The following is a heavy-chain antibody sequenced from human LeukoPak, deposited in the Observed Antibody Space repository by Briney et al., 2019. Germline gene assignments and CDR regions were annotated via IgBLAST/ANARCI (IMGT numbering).Heavy chain of an antibody. D-gene: IGHD6-6*01. CDR1: GLTFSSHA. Sequence: SGGSLRLSCAASGLTFSSHAMYWVRQAPGKGLEWVSAISASGGNTYYADSVKGRFTISRDNSKNTLYLQMSSLRAEDTAVYYCAKRRVSGSSSLFDYWGQGTLVTVSS. J-gene: IGHJ4*02. CDR3: AKRRVSGSSSLFDY. CDR2: ISASGGNT. V-gene: IGHV3-23*01.